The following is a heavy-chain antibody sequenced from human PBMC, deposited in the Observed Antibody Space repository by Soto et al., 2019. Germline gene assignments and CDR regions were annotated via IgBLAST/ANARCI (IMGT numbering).Heavy chain of an antibody. CDR1: GGTFSSYA. V-gene: IGHV1-69*01. CDR2: IIPIFGTA. J-gene: IGHJ5*02. Sequence: SVKGSCKASGGTFSSYARSGVRQAPGQRLEWIGGIIPIFGTANYAQKFQGRVTITADESTSTAYMELSSLRSEDTAVYYCARGVDGDYVGGTFWFDPWGQGTLVTVS. D-gene: IGHD4-17*01. CDR3: ARGVDGDYVGGTFWFDP.